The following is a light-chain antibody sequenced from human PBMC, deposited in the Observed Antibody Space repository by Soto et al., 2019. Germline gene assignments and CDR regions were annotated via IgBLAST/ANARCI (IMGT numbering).Light chain of an antibody. CDR2: GAS. CDR3: QKYASSPLT. V-gene: IGKV3-20*01. J-gene: IGKJ4*01. Sequence: EIVLTQSPGTLSLSSGERATLSCRASQSVRSNYLAWYQQKPGQAPRLLIYGASSRATGIPDRFGGSGSGTDFTHTISRLEPEDFAVYYCQKYASSPLTFGGGTKVEIK. CDR1: QSVRSNY.